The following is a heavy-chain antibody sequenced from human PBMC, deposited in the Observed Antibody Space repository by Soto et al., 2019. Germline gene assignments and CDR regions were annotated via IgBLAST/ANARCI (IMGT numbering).Heavy chain of an antibody. CDR2: ISGSGGST. J-gene: IGHJ6*02. D-gene: IGHD3-3*01. CDR3: ATLDTIFGGPYYYGMDV. CDR1: GFTFSSYA. Sequence: GGSLRLSCAASGFTFSSYAMSWVRQAPGKGLEWVSAISGSGGSTYYADSVKGRFTISRDNSKNTLYLQMNSLRAEDTAVYYCATLDTIFGGPYYYGMDVWGQGTTVTVSS. V-gene: IGHV3-23*01.